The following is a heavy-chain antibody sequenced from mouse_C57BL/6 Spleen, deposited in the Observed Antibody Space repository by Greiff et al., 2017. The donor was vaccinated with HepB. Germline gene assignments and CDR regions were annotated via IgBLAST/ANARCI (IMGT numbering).Heavy chain of an antibody. V-gene: IGHV1-52*01. D-gene: IGHD1-1*01. CDR2: IDPSDSET. CDR1: GYTFTSYW. Sequence: QVQLQQPGAELVRPGSSVKLSCKASGYTFTSYWMHWVKQRPIQGLEWIGNIDPSDSETHYNQKFKDKATLTVDKSSSTAYMQLSSLTSEDSAVYYCARGRNYYGSLYYFDYWGQGTTLTVSS. CDR3: ARGRNYYGSLYYFDY. J-gene: IGHJ2*01.